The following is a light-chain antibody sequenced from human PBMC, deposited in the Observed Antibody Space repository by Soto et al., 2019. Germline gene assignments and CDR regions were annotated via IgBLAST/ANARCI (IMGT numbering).Light chain of an antibody. CDR1: QSLSSRF. CDR2: DVS. J-gene: IGKJ1*01. V-gene: IGKV3D-15*01. Sequence: EIVLTQSPGTLSLSPGERATLSCRASQSLSSRFLAWYQQKPGQAPRLLIYDVSNRATGIPARFSGSGSGTEFTLTISSLQSEDFAVYYCQQYNNWPRTFGQGTKVDIK. CDR3: QQYNNWPRT.